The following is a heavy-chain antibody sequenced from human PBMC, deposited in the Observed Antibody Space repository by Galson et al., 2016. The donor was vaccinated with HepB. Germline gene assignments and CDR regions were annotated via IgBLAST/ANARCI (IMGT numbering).Heavy chain of an antibody. J-gene: IGHJ4*02. CDR1: GFIFSSYG. CDR2: ISYDGSYK. V-gene: IGHV3-30*18. Sequence: SLRLSCAASGFIFSSYGMHWVRQAPGKGLEWVAVISYDGSYKYYADSVKGRFTISRDNSKNTLYLQMNSLRAEDTAVYYCAKDLADYYDSTSYYTGLDYWGQGTLVTVSS. CDR3: AKDLADYYDSTSYYTGLDY. D-gene: IGHD3-22*01.